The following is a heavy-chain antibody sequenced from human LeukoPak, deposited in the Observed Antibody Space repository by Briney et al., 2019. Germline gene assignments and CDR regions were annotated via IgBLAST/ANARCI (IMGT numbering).Heavy chain of an antibody. Sequence: GGSLRLSCAASGFTFSSYGMHWVRQAPGKGLEWVAFIRYDGSNKYYADSVKGRFTISRDNSKNTLYLQMNSLRSDDTAVYYCARLITVINDAFDIWGQGTMVTVSS. J-gene: IGHJ3*02. CDR3: ARLITVINDAFDI. D-gene: IGHD4-11*01. CDR1: GFTFSSYG. V-gene: IGHV3-30*02. CDR2: IRYDGSNK.